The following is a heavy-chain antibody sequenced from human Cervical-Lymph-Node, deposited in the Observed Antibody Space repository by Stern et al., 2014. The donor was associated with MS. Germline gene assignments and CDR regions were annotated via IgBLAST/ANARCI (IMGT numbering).Heavy chain of an antibody. Sequence: VQLVESGPGLVKPSQTLSLTCTVSGGSISDGDYYWGWIRQPPGKGLEWIGHIYYSGSTYYNPSVKSRPTISIDTSKNQFSLKLTSVTAADTAVYYCASGEGSGFDPWGQGTLVTVSS. CDR1: GGSISDGDYY. CDR2: IYYSGST. CDR3: ASGEGSGFDP. V-gene: IGHV4-30-4*01. D-gene: IGHD1-26*01. J-gene: IGHJ5*02.